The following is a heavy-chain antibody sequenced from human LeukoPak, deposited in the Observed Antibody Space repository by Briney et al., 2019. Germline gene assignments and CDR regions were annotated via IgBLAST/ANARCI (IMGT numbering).Heavy chain of an antibody. Sequence: PGGSLRLSRAASGFTFSSYAMSWVRQAPGKGLEWVSAISGSGGSTYYADSVKGRFTISRDNSKNTLYLQMNSLRAEDTAVYYCAKDAHPATVTKSYFDYWGQGTLVTVSS. CDR1: GFTFSSYA. J-gene: IGHJ4*02. CDR2: ISGSGGST. D-gene: IGHD4-17*01. CDR3: AKDAHPATVTKSYFDY. V-gene: IGHV3-23*01.